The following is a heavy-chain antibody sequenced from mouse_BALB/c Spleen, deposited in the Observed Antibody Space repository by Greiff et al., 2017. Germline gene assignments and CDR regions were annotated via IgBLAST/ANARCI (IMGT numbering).Heavy chain of an antibody. CDR2: INPSNGRT. J-gene: IGHJ3*01. V-gene: IGHV1S81*02. D-gene: IGHD2-1*01. CDR3: ALIYYGNYPFAY. Sequence: QVQLQQSGAELVKPGASVKLSCKASGYTFTSYWMHWVKQRPGQGLEWIGEINPSNGRTNYNEKFKSKATLTVDKSSSTAYMQLSSLTSEDSAVYYCALIYYGNYPFAYWGQGTLVTVSA. CDR1: GYTFTSYW.